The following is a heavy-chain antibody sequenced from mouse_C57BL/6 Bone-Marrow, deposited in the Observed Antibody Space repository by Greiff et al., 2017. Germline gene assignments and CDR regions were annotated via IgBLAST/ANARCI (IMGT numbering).Heavy chain of an antibody. Sequence: VKLQQSGAELARPGASVKLSCKASGYTFTSYGISWVKQRTGQGLEWIGEIYPRSGNTYYNEKFKGKATLTADKSSSTAYMELRSLTSEDSAVYFCARAGYGAWFANWGQGTLVTVSA. J-gene: IGHJ3*01. CDR3: ARAGYGAWFAN. CDR2: IYPRSGNT. D-gene: IGHD3-1*01. CDR1: GYTFTSYG. V-gene: IGHV1-81*01.